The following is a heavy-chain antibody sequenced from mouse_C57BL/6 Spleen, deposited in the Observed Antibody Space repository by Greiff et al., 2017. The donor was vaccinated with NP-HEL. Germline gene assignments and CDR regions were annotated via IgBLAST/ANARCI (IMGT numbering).Heavy chain of an antibody. V-gene: IGHV1-82*01. CDR2: IYPGDGDT. CDR3: ARSELLWYLDY. Sequence: QVQLKQSGPELVKPGASVKISCKASGYAFSSSWMNWVKQRPGKGLEWIGRIYPGDGDTNYNGKFKGKASLTADKSSSTAYMQLSSLTSEDSAVYFCARSELLWYLDYWGQGTTLTVSS. D-gene: IGHD2-1*01. CDR1: GYAFSSSW. J-gene: IGHJ2*01.